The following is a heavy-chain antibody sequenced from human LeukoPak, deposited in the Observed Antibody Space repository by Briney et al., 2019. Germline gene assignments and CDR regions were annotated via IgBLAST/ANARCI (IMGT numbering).Heavy chain of an antibody. V-gene: IGHV4-59*08. Sequence: PSETLSLTCTVSGGTISSYYWNWVRQPPGKGLEWIRYIHSSGSTKYNPSLKSRVTISVDTSKNQFSLKLSSVTAADTAVYYCARWYSSGWAFDYWGQGTLVTVSS. CDR1: GGTISSYY. J-gene: IGHJ4*02. CDR3: ARWYSSGWAFDY. D-gene: IGHD6-19*01. CDR2: IHSSGST.